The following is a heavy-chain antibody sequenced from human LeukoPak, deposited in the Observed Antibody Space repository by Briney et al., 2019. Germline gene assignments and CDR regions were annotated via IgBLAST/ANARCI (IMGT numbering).Heavy chain of an antibody. V-gene: IGHV4-30-2*01. CDR1: GGSISSGGYS. J-gene: IGHJ5*02. Sequence: SETLSLTCAVSGGSISSGGYSWSWIRQPPGKGLEWIGYIYHSGSTYYNPSFKSRVTISVDRSKNQFSLKLSSVTAADTAVYYCARAPPYYYGSGSYYNVGWFDPWGQGTLVTVSS. CDR3: ARAPPYYYGSGSYYNVGWFDP. CDR2: IYHSGST. D-gene: IGHD3-10*01.